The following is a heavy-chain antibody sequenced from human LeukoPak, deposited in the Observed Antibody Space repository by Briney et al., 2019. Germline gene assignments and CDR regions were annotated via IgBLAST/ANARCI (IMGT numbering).Heavy chain of an antibody. CDR1: GFTFSTYS. Sequence: PGGSLRLSCAVSGFTFSTYSWNWVRQAPGKGLEWISYISRSGDTIFYADSVKGRFTISRDNAKNSLYLQMSNLRAEDTAVYFCARGGGLDVWGQGATVTVSS. V-gene: IGHV3-48*04. J-gene: IGHJ6*02. CDR2: ISRSGDTI. D-gene: IGHD3-16*01. CDR3: ARGGGLDV.